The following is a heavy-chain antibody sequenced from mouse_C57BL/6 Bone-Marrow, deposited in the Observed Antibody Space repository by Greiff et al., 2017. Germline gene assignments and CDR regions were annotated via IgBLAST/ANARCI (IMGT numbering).Heavy chain of an antibody. CDR3: AREGFSFYYDSSQGYFDV. D-gene: IGHD1-1*01. J-gene: IGHJ1*03. Sequence: VQLQQSGAELVKPGASVKISCKASGYAFSSYWMNWVKQRPGKGLEWIGQIYPGDGDTNYNGKFKGKATLTADKSSSTAYMQLSSLTSEDSAVXFCAREGFSFYYDSSQGYFDVWGTGTTVTVSS. CDR2: IYPGDGDT. V-gene: IGHV1-80*01. CDR1: GYAFSSYW.